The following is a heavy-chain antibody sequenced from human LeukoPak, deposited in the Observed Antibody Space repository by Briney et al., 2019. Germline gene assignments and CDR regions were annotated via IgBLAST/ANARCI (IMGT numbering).Heavy chain of an antibody. CDR1: GFTFSSCG. Sequence: GGSLRLSCAASGFTFSSCGMHWVRQAPGKGLEWVAVISYDGSNKYCADSVKGRFTISRDNSKNTLYLQMNSLRAEDTAVYYCAKAPYYYYGMDVWGQGTTVTVSS. V-gene: IGHV3-30*18. CDR2: ISYDGSNK. J-gene: IGHJ6*02. CDR3: AKAPYYYYGMDV.